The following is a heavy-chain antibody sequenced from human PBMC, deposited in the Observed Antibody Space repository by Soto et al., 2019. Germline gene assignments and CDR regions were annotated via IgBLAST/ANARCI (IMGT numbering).Heavy chain of an antibody. CDR3: ERGDPPHSSSGAFDI. V-gene: IGHV3-13*01. CDR2: IGTAGDT. Sequence: GGSLRLSCAASGFTFSSYDMHWVRQATGKGLEWVSAIGTAGDTYYPCSVKGRFTISRENAKNSLYLQMNSLRAGDTAVYYCERGDPPHSSSGAFDIWGQGTMVTVSS. J-gene: IGHJ3*02. D-gene: IGHD6-6*01. CDR1: GFTFSSYD.